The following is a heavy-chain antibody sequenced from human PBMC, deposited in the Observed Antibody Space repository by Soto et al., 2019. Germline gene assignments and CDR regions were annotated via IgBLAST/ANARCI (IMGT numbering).Heavy chain of an antibody. CDR3: ARGPATVTTSFAFDI. D-gene: IGHD4-17*01. V-gene: IGHV4-31*03. Sequence: QVQLQESGPGLVKPSQTLSLTCTVSGGSISSGGYYWSWIRQHPGKGLEWIGYIYYSGSTYYNPSIKIRVTISVDTSKNQFSLKLSSVTAADTAVYYCARGPATVTTSFAFDIWGQGTMVTVSS. J-gene: IGHJ3*02. CDR1: GGSISSGGYY. CDR2: IYYSGST.